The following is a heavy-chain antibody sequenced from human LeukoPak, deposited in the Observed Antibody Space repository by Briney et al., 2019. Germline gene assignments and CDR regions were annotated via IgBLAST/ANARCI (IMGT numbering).Heavy chain of an antibody. CDR1: GYTFTSYY. CDR3: ARDRGSGWYRGGYFDY. J-gene: IGHJ4*02. V-gene: IGHV1-46*01. D-gene: IGHD6-19*01. CDR2: INPSGGST. Sequence: ASVKVSCKASGYTFTSYYMHWVRQAPGQGLEWMGIINPSGGSTSYAQKFQGRVTMTRDMSTSTVYMELSSLRSEDTAVYYCARDRGSGWYRGGYFDYWGQGTLVTVSS.